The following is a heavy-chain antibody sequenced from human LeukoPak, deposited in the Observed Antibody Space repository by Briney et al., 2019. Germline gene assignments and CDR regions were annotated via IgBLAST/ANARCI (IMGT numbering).Heavy chain of an antibody. D-gene: IGHD4-23*01. CDR3: AKDSNQCTVADY. J-gene: IGHJ4*02. CDR1: GFTFNNYV. CDR2: IRYDGSNK. Sequence: GGSLRLSCAASGFTFNNYVMHWVRQAPGKGLEWVAVIRYDGSNKYYADSVKGRFTISRDNSKNTLYLQMNSLRAEDTAVYYCAKDSNQCTVADYWGQGTLVTVSS. V-gene: IGHV3-33*06.